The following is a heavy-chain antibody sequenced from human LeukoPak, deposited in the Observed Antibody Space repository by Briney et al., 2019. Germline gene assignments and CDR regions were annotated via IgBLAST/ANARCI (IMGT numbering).Heavy chain of an antibody. CDR3: AKQCGGSDWFDAFDI. V-gene: IGHV3-30*18. CDR2: NGSNK. Sequence: PGGSLRLSCAASGFTFSSYEMNWVRQGPGKGLEWVAVNGSNKYYADSVKGRFTISRDNSKNTLYLQMNSLRAEDTAVYYCAKQCGGSDWFDAFDIWGQGTMVTVSS. J-gene: IGHJ3*02. D-gene: IGHD6-19*01. CDR1: GFTFSSYE.